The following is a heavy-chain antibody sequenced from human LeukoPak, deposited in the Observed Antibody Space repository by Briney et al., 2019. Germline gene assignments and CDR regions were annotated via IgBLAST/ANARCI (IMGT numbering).Heavy chain of an antibody. CDR3: SGGWEVWGRPAATVY. CDR2: INPNSGGT. D-gene: IGHD2-2*01. CDR1: GYMFTSYG. Sequence: ASVKVSCKSSGYMFTSYGLSRVRQAPGQGLEWMGWINPNSGGTNYAQKVQGRVTMTRDTSISTAYMELSRLGSDDPAVYYCSGGWEVWGRPAATVYWGQGTLVTVSS. J-gene: IGHJ4*02. V-gene: IGHV1-2*02.